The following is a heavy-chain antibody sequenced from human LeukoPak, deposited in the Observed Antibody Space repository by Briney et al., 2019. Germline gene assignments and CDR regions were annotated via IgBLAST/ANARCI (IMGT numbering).Heavy chain of an antibody. CDR3: ARGPPGSGTYLVDY. D-gene: IGHD3-10*01. Sequence: GASVKVSCKASGYTFTSYDINWVRQATGQGLEWMGWMNPNIGNTGYAQNFQGRVTITRNTSISTAYMELSSLRSEDTAVYYCARGPPGSGTYLVDYWGQGTLVTVSS. V-gene: IGHV1-8*01. CDR2: MNPNIGNT. CDR1: GYTFTSYD. J-gene: IGHJ4*02.